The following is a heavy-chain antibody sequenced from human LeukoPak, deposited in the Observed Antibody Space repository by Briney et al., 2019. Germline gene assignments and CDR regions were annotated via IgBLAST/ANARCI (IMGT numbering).Heavy chain of an antibody. CDR2: ISSSSTTI. Sequence: PGGSLRLSCAASGFTFSHMNWVRQAPGKGLEWVSYISSSSTTIYYADSVKGRFTISRDNAKNSLYLQMNSLRDEDTAVYYCARGPVGNYAYFDYWGQGTLVTVSS. D-gene: IGHD4-11*01. CDR1: GFTFSH. J-gene: IGHJ4*02. V-gene: IGHV3-48*02. CDR3: ARGPVGNYAYFDY.